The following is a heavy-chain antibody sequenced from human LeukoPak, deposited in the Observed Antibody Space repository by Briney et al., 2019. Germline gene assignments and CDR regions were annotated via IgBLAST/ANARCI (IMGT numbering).Heavy chain of an antibody. CDR2: INHSGST. Sequence: TSETLSLTCAVYGGSFSGYYWSWIRQPPGKGLEWIGEINHSGSTNYNPSLKSRVTLSVDTSKNQFSLELNSVTAADTAVYYCARREESSAWHDDYWGQGTLVTVS. D-gene: IGHD6-19*01. CDR3: ARREESSAWHDDY. CDR1: GGSFSGYY. J-gene: IGHJ4*02. V-gene: IGHV4-34*01.